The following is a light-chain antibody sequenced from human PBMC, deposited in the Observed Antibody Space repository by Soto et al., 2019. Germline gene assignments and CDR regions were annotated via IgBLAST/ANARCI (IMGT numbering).Light chain of an antibody. CDR3: QQHNSFSIT. CDR1: DSISRW. J-gene: IGKJ5*01. Sequence: DIHLTQSASLLSASVGDTVTIPCRASDSISRWLAWYQQKTGKAPKLLIYKESSLESGVPSRLSGSGSGTEFTLTINRLQADDFATYYGQQHNSFSITFGQGTRLEIK. V-gene: IGKV1-5*03. CDR2: KES.